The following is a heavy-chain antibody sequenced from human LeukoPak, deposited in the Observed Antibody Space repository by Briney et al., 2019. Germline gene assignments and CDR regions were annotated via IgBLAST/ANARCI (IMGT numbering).Heavy chain of an antibody. Sequence: GGSLRLSCAASGFTFSSYSMNWVRQAPGKGLEWVSYISSSSSTIYYADSVKVRFTISRDNSKNTLYLQMNSLRAEDTAVYYCARSPTVTIRFWYFDLWGRGTLVTVSS. CDR2: ISSSSSTI. J-gene: IGHJ2*01. CDR1: GFTFSSYS. D-gene: IGHD4-17*01. CDR3: ARSPTVTIRFWYFDL. V-gene: IGHV3-48*01.